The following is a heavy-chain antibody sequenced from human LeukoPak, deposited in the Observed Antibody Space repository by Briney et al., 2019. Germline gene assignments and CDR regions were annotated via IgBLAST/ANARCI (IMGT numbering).Heavy chain of an antibody. V-gene: IGHV3-21*01. J-gene: IGHJ4*02. CDR1: GFIFSSYS. Sequence: EGSLRLSCAASGFIFSSYSMNWVRQAPGKGLEWVSSISSSSSYIYYADSVKGRFTISRDNAKNSLSLQMNSLRAEDTAVYYCARGGEPVGFDYWGQGTLVTVSS. CDR2: ISSSSSYI. D-gene: IGHD1-26*01. CDR3: ARGGEPVGFDY.